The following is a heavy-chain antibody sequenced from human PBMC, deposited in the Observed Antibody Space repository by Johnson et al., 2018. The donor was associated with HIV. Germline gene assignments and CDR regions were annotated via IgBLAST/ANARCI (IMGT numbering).Heavy chain of an antibody. J-gene: IGHJ3*02. CDR3: ARGRYAFDI. CDR1: GFIFSDYY. V-gene: IGHV3-11*04. CDR2: ISTSGSTI. Sequence: VQLVESGGGLMQPGGSLRLSCVASGFIFSDYYMSWIRQAPGRGLDWVSYISTSGSTINYADSVKGRFTISRDNAKKSLYLQMNSLRAEDTAVYYCARGRYAFDIWGQGTMVTVSS.